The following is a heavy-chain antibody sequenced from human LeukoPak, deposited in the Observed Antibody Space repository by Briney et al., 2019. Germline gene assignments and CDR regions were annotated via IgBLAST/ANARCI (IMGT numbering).Heavy chain of an antibody. D-gene: IGHD3-22*01. Sequence: GGSLRLSCAASGFTFSSYSMTWVRQAPGKGLEWVSYISSSSSTIYYADSVKGRFTISRDNAKNSLYLQMNSLRDEDTAVYYCAREGPGHYYDSSGQDYWGQGTLVTVSS. CDR3: AREGPGHYYDSSGQDY. V-gene: IGHV3-48*02. J-gene: IGHJ4*02. CDR2: ISSSSSTI. CDR1: GFTFSSYS.